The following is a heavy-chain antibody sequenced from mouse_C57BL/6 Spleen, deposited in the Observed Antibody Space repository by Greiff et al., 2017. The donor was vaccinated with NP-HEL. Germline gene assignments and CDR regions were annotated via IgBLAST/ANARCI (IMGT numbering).Heavy chain of an antibody. J-gene: IGHJ2*01. D-gene: IGHD4-1*01. Sequence: VQLQQPGAELVKPGASVKMSCKASGYTFTSYWITWVKQRPGQGLEWIGDIYPGSGSTNYNEKFKSKATLTVDTSSSTAYMQLSSLTSEDSAVYYCARRKDWDLYYFDYWGQGTTLTVSS. CDR1: GYTFTSYW. V-gene: IGHV1-55*01. CDR3: ARRKDWDLYYFDY. CDR2: IYPGSGST.